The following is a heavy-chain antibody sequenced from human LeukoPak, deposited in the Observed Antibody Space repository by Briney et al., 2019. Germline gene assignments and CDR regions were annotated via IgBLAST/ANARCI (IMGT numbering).Heavy chain of an antibody. CDR3: ARGSSAPFYDSSGYEGLGAFDI. V-gene: IGHV1-18*01. CDR1: GYTFTSYG. Sequence: ASVKVSCKASGYTFTSYGISWVRQAPGQGLEWMGWISAYNGNTNYAQKLQGRVTMTTDTSTSTAYMELRSLRSDDTAVYYCARGSSAPFYDSSGYEGLGAFDIWGQGTMVTVSS. J-gene: IGHJ3*02. CDR2: ISAYNGNT. D-gene: IGHD3-22*01.